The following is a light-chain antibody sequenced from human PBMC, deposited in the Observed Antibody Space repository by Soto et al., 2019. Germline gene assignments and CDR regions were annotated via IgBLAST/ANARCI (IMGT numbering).Light chain of an antibody. CDR1: SSDVGGYNS. Sequence: QSALTQPASVSGSPGQSITISCTGTSSDVGGYNSVSWYQHHPGKAPKLILYAVGDRPSGVSYRFSGSKSGNTASLAISGLQAAYEAEYFCSSYTGSMTNVFGSGTKLTVL. CDR2: AVG. J-gene: IGLJ1*01. V-gene: IGLV2-14*03. CDR3: SSYTGSMTNV.